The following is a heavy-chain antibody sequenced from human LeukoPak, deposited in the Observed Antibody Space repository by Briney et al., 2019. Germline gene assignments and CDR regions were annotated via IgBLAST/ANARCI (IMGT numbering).Heavy chain of an antibody. J-gene: IGHJ5*02. D-gene: IGHD3-22*01. CDR2: IYYSGST. V-gene: IGHV4-31*03. CDR1: GDSISSGGHF. Sequence: TLSLTCTVSGDSISSGGHFWSWIRQHPGKGLEWIGYIYYSGSTYYNPSLKSRVNISVDTSKNQFSLRLNSVTAADTAVYYCTRDGPRSSGYPDTWGQGTRVTVSS. CDR3: TRDGPRSSGYPDT.